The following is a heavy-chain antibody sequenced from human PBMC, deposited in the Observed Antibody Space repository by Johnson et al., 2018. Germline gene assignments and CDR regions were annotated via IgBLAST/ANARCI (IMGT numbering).Heavy chain of an antibody. J-gene: IGHJ3*02. CDR2: IKQDGSEK. V-gene: IGHV3-7*01. CDR1: GFTFSSYW. D-gene: IGHD2-15*01. CDR3: ARTYCSGGSCYAPLDAFDI. Sequence: VQLVQSGGGLVQPGGSLRLSCAASGFTFSSYWMTWVRQAPGKGLEWVANIKQDGSEKYYVDSVKGRFTISRDNAKNSLYLKMSSLRAEDTAVYYCARTYCSGGSCYAPLDAFDIWGQGTMVTVSS.